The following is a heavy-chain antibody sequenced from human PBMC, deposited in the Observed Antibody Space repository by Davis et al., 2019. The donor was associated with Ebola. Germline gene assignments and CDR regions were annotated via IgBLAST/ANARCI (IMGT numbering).Heavy chain of an antibody. V-gene: IGHV4-59*12. CDR3: ARVSINTTGGGSWFDP. D-gene: IGHD1-26*01. CDR2: IYFNGNT. Sequence: MPSETLSLTCTVSGGSINNYFWSWIRQPPGKGLEWIGNIYFNGNTYYNPSLRSRVLISVDTSRNQFSLTLSSVTAADTAVYYCARVSINTTGGGSWFDPWGQGTLVTVSS. J-gene: IGHJ5*02. CDR1: GGSINNYF.